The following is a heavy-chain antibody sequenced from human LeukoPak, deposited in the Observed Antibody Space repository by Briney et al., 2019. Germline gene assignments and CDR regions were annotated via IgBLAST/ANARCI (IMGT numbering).Heavy chain of an antibody. J-gene: IGHJ6*03. Sequence: SVKVSCKASGGTFSSYAISWVRQAPGQGLEWMGGIIPIFGTANYAQKFQGRVTVTTDESTSTAYMELSSLRSEDTAVYYCASGYHYYFYMDVWGKGTTVTVSS. CDR1: GGTFSSYA. CDR3: ASGYHYYFYMDV. D-gene: IGHD6-13*01. CDR2: IIPIFGTA. V-gene: IGHV1-69*05.